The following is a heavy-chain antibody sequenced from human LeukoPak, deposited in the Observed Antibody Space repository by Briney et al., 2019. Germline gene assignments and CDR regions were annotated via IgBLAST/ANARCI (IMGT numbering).Heavy chain of an antibody. Sequence: ASVKVSCKASGYTFTGYYMHWVRQAPGQGLEWMGWINPNSGGTNYAQKLQGRVTMTTDTSTSTAYMELRSLRSDDTAVYYCARVGARGSYPPGYFDYWGQGTLVTVSS. D-gene: IGHD1-26*01. CDR1: GYTFTGYY. J-gene: IGHJ4*02. CDR2: INPNSGGT. V-gene: IGHV1-2*02. CDR3: ARVGARGSYPPGYFDY.